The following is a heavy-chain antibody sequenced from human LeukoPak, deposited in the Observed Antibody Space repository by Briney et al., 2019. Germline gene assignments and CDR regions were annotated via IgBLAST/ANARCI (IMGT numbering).Heavy chain of an antibody. J-gene: IGHJ4*02. Sequence: SETLSLTCTVSGGSISSYYWSWIRQPPGKGLEWIGYIYYSGSTNYNPSLKSRVTISVDTSKNQFSLKLRSVTAADTAVYYCARESHYDSSGPFDYWGQGTLVTVSS. CDR1: GGSISSYY. CDR3: ARESHYDSSGPFDY. V-gene: IGHV4-59*01. CDR2: IYYSGST. D-gene: IGHD3-22*01.